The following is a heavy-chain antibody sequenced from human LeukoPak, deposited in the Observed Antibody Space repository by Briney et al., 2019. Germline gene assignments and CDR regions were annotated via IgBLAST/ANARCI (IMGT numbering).Heavy chain of an antibody. J-gene: IGHJ4*02. V-gene: IGHV3-15*07. CDR2: IKRKTEGGTT. D-gene: IGHD3-10*01. Sequence: PGGSLRLSCAASGFTFSDAWMNWVRQAPGKGLEWVGRIKRKTEGGTTDYAAPVKGRFTISRDDSKNTLYLQMNSLKTKDTAFYYCTTGNFGPYWGQGTLVTVSS. CDR1: GFTFSDAW. CDR3: TTGNFGPY.